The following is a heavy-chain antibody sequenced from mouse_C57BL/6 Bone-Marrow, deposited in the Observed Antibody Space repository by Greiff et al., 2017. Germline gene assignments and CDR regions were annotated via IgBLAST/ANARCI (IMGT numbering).Heavy chain of an antibody. J-gene: IGHJ2*01. D-gene: IGHD2-5*01. CDR1: GYAFSSSW. Sequence: VQLQESGPELVKPGASVKISCKASGYAFSSSWMHWVKQRPGQGLEWIGRIYPGSGDTNYNGKFKGKATLTADKSSSTAYMQLSSLTSEDSAVXFCSRYSTYSYWGQGTTLTVSS. V-gene: IGHV1-82*01. CDR3: SRYSTYSY. CDR2: IYPGSGDT.